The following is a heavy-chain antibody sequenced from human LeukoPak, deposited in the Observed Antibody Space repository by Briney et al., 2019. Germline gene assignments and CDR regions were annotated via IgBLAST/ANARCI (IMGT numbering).Heavy chain of an antibody. Sequence: GGSLRLSCAASGFTFSSYGMHWVRQAPGKGLEWVAVIWYDGSNKYYADSVKGRFTISRDNSKNKLYLQMNRLRAEDTAVYYCAREYYDSSGYYFYYYYYGMDVWGQGTTVTVSS. D-gene: IGHD3-22*01. CDR1: GFTFSSYG. V-gene: IGHV3-33*01. CDR3: AREYYDSSGYYFYYYYYGMDV. J-gene: IGHJ6*02. CDR2: IWYDGSNK.